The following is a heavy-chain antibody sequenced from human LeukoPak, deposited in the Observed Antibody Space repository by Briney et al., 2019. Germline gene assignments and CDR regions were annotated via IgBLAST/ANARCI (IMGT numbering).Heavy chain of an antibody. CDR1: GGSISSSSYY. J-gene: IGHJ4*02. V-gene: IGHV4-39*07. CDR2: IYYSGST. CDR3: AREVAYCGGDWPSGD. D-gene: IGHD2-21*02. Sequence: SETLSLTCTVSGGSISSSSYYWGWIRQPPGKGLEWIGSIYYSGSTYYNPSLKSRVTISVDTSKNQFSLKLSSVTAADTAVYYCAREVAYCGGDWPSGDWGQGTLVTVSS.